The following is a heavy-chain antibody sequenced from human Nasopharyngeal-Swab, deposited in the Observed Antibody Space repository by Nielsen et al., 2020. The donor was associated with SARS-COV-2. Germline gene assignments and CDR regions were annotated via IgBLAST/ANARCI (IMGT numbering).Heavy chain of an antibody. CDR2: INPSGGST. J-gene: IGHJ6*03. CDR1: GYTFTSYY. V-gene: IGHV1-46*01. D-gene: IGHD3-3*01. CDR3: ARDPAPKKEWLFLAPSTRHYYYMDV. Sequence: ASVKVSCKASGYTFTSYYMNWVRQAPGQGLEWMGIINPSGGSTSYAKKFQGRVTMTRDTSTSTVYMELSSLRSEDTAVYYCARDPAPKKEWLFLAPSTRHYYYMDVWGKGTTVTVSS.